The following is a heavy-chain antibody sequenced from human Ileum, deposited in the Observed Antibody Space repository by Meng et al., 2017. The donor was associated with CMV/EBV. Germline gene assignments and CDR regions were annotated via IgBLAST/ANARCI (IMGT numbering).Heavy chain of an antibody. V-gene: IGHV3-48*03. CDR3: ARDYLIGAGSYGMDV. Sequence: EGSLRLSCTASGFTFSNYEMNWVRQAPGKGLEWLSYITNSGRTIFNADSVKGRFTISRDNAKNSLYLQMNSLRVEDTAVYYCARDYLIGAGSYGMDVWGQGTTVTVSS. D-gene: IGHD6-13*01. CDR2: ITNSGRTI. CDR1: GFTFSNYE. J-gene: IGHJ6*02.